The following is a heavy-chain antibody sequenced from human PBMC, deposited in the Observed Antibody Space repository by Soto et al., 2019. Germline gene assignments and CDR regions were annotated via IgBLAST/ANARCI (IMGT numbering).Heavy chain of an antibody. J-gene: IGHJ3*02. D-gene: IGHD2-2*01. CDR3: ARTNEVVLVPATGLYAFDI. CDR2: MNPNSGNT. CDR1: GYTFTSYD. V-gene: IGHV1-8*01. Sequence: ASVKVSCKASGYTFTSYDINWVRQATGQGLEWMGWMNPNSGNTGYAQKFQGRVTMTRNTSISTAYMELSSLRSEDTAVYYCARTNEVVLVPATGLYAFDIWGQGTMVTVS.